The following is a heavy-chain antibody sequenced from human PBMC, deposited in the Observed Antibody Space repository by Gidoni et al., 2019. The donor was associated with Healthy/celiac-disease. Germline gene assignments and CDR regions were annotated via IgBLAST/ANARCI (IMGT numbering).Heavy chain of an antibody. CDR2: ISYDGSNK. Sequence: QVQLVESGGGVVQPGRSLRLSCAASGFTFSSYGMHWVRQAPGKGLEWVAVISYDGSNKYYADSVKGRFTISRDNSKNTLYLQMNSLRAEDTAVYYCASGTFGGVIAWYYFDYWGQGTLVTVSS. D-gene: IGHD3-16*02. CDR1: GFTFSSYG. CDR3: ASGTFGGVIAWYYFDY. V-gene: IGHV3-30*03. J-gene: IGHJ4*02.